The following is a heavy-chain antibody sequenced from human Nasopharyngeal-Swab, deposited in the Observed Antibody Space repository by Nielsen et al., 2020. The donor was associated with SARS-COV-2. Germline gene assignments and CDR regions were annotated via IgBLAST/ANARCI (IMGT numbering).Heavy chain of an antibody. CDR1: GFTFDDYG. CDR3: ASTWIQLWLLHY. V-gene: IGHV3-20*04. Sequence: GGSLRLSCAASGFTFDDYGMSWVRQAPGKGLEWVSGINWNGGSTGYADSVKGRFTISRDNAKNSLYLQMNSLRAEDTALYYCASTWIQLWLLHYWGQGTLVTVSS. J-gene: IGHJ4*02. CDR2: INWNGGST. D-gene: IGHD5-18*01.